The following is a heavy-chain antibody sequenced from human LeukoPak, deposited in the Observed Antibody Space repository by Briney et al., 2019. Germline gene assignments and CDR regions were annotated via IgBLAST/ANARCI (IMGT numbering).Heavy chain of an antibody. CDR1: GGSVSNSSYY. V-gene: IGHV4-39*01. CDR3: ARRTAGGGNWFDP. D-gene: IGHD6-13*01. Sequence: SETLSLICSVSGGSVSNSSYYWDWIRQPPGKGLEWIGSVYHSGNTYYNPSLKSRVTISGDTSKNQFSLKLSSVTAADTAVYYCARRTAGGGNWFDPWGQGTLVTVSS. CDR2: VYHSGNT. J-gene: IGHJ5*02.